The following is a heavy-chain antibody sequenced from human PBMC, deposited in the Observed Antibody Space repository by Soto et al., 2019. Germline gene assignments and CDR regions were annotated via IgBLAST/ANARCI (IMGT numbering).Heavy chain of an antibody. CDR2: IKSKTDGGTT. CDR1: GFTFSNAW. V-gene: IGHV3-15*01. J-gene: IGHJ6*02. CDR3: TTDRTLEPPYYYYGIDV. Sequence: EVQLVECGGGLVKPGGSLRLSCAASGFTFSNAWMSWVRQAPGKGLEWVGRIKSKTDGGTTDYAAPVKGRFTISRDDSKNTLYLQMNSLKTEDTAVYYCTTDRTLEPPYYYYGIDVWGQGTTVTVSS.